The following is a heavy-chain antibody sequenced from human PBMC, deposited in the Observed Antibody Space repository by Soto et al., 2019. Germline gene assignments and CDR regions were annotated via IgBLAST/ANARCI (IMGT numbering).Heavy chain of an antibody. J-gene: IGHJ4*02. D-gene: IGHD5-12*01. Sequence: QVQLQESGPGLVKPSQTLSLTCTVSGGSISSGGYYWSWIRQHPGKGLEWIGYIYYSGSTYYNPSLKSRVTISVDTSKNQFSLKLSSVPAADTAVYYCARQTRGYSGYIDYWGQGTLVTVSS. V-gene: IGHV4-31*03. CDR2: IYYSGST. CDR1: GGSISSGGYY. CDR3: ARQTRGYSGYIDY.